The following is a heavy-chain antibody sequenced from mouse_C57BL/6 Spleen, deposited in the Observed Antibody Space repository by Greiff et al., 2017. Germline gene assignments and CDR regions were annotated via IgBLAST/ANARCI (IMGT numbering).Heavy chain of an antibody. Sequence: QVQLKQSGAELVKPGASVKISCKASGYAFSSYWMNWVKQRPGKGLEWIGQIYPGDGDTNYNGKFKGKATLTADKSSSTAYMQLSSLTSEDSAVYFCAREQVGRDYYAMDYWGQGTSVTVSS. V-gene: IGHV1-80*01. CDR1: GYAFSSYW. J-gene: IGHJ4*01. CDR2: IYPGDGDT. CDR3: AREQVGRDYYAMDY. D-gene: IGHD4-1*01.